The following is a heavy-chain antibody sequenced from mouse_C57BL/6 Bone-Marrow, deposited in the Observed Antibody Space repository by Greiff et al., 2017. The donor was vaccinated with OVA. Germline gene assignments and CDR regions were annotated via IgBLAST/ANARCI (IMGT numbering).Heavy chain of an antibody. V-gene: IGHV5-15*01. CDR2: ISNLAYSI. CDR3: ARHKGKKAYYAMDY. D-gene: IGHD2-1*01. Sequence: EVQVVESGGGLVQPGGSLKLSCAASGFTFSDYGMAWVRQAPRKGPEWVAFISNLAYSIYYADTVTGRFTISRENAKNTLYLEMSSLRSEDTAMYYCARHKGKKAYYAMDYWGQGTSVTVSS. CDR1: GFTFSDYG. J-gene: IGHJ4*01.